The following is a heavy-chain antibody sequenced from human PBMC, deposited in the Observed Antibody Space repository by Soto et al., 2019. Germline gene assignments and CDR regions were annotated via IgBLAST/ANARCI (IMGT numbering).Heavy chain of an antibody. CDR1: GFTFSSYS. J-gene: IGHJ4*02. D-gene: IGHD3-3*01. CDR2: ISSSSSTI. V-gene: IGHV3-48*01. Sequence: GGSLRFSCAASGFTFSSYSMNWVRQAPGKGLEWVSYISSSSSTIYYADSVKGRFTISRDNAKNSLYLQMNSLRAEGTAVYYCARGVRYYDFWSGLYYFDYWGQGTLVTVSS. CDR3: ARGVRYYDFWSGLYYFDY.